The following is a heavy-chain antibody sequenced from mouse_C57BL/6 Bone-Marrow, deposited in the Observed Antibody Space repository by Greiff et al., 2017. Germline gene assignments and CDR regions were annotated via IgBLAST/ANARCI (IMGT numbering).Heavy chain of an antibody. D-gene: IGHD2-4*01. CDR3: ARHEERGYDYDDGAWFAY. CDR2: FYPGSGSI. CDR1: GYTFTEYT. V-gene: IGHV1-62-2*01. J-gene: IGHJ3*01. Sequence: VQLQQSGAELVKPGASVKLSCKASGYTFTEYTIHWVKQRSGQGLEWIGWFYPGSGSIKYNEKFKDKATLTADKSSSTVYMELSRLTSEDSAVYFCARHEERGYDYDDGAWFAYWGQGTLVTVSA.